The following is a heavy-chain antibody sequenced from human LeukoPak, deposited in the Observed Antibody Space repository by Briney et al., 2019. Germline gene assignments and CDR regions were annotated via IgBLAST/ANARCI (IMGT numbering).Heavy chain of an antibody. CDR2: FAGSDTTT. V-gene: IGHV3-48*03. CDR3: TTLGYHLDS. J-gene: IGHJ4*02. CDR1: GFDFYAYE. Sequence: GGSLRLSCAASGFDFYAYEMNWVRQAPGKGLEWVAYFAGSDTTTYYADSVKGRFTISRDNAKNSLYLQTNSLRAEDTALYYCTTLGYHLDSWGQGTLVTVSS. D-gene: IGHD3-22*01.